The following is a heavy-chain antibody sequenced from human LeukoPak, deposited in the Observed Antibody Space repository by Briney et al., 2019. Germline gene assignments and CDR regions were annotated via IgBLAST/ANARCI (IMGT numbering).Heavy chain of an antibody. CDR3: ARESGGSSGWSHFDY. Sequence: ASVKVSCKASGYTFTSYGISWVRQAPGQGLEWMGWISAYNGNTNYAQKLQGRVTMTTDTSTSTAYMELRSLRSVDTAVYYCARESGGSSGWSHFDYWGQGTLVTVSS. D-gene: IGHD6-19*01. CDR2: ISAYNGNT. CDR1: GYTFTSYG. J-gene: IGHJ4*02. V-gene: IGHV1-18*01.